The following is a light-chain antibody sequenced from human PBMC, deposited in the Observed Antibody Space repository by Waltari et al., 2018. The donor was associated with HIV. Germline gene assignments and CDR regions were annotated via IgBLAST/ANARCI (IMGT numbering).Light chain of an antibody. Sequence: EIVLTQSPATLSLSPGERATLSCRASQSVGNYLAWYQQKPGQAPRLLIYDASNRATGIPARFSGGGSGTDFTLTISSLEPEDFAVYYCQQRSSWPPYTVGQGTKLDLK. CDR3: QQRSSWPPYT. J-gene: IGKJ2*01. V-gene: IGKV3-11*01. CDR1: QSVGNY. CDR2: DAS.